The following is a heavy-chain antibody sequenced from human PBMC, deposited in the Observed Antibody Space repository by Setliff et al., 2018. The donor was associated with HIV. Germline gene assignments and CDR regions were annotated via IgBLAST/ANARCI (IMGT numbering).Heavy chain of an antibody. J-gene: IGHJ6*02. V-gene: IGHV3-30*02. CDR3: AKDYDFWSGYLYYYYGMDV. D-gene: IGHD3-3*01. CDR2: IWYDGSNK. CDR1: GFTFSSYG. Sequence: PGGSLRLSCAASGFTFSSYGMHWVHQAPGKGLEWVAVIWYDGSNKYYADSVKGRFTISRDNSKNTLYLQMNSLKAEDTAVYYCAKDYDFWSGYLYYYYGMDVWGQGTTVTVSS.